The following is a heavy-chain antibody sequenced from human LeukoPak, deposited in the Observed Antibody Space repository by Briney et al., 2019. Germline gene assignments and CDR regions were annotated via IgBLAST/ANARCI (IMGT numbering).Heavy chain of an antibody. V-gene: IGHV4-61*01. CDR2: IYYIGST. J-gene: IGHJ5*02. Sequence: SETLSLTCTVSGGSVSHDSHYWSWIRQPPGKGLKWSGYIYYIGSTKYNPSLNSRVTMSLDTSKNQFSLKLSSVTGADTAVYYCARTGYCTGGSCYGGWFDPWGQGTLVTVSS. CDR1: GGSVSHDSHY. CDR3: ARTGYCTGGSCYGGWFDP. D-gene: IGHD2-15*01.